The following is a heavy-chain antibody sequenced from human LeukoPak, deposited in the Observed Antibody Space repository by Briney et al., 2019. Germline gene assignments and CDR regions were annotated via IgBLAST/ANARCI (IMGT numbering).Heavy chain of an antibody. D-gene: IGHD6-13*01. V-gene: IGHV3-7*01. CDR1: GFTFSSYW. J-gene: IGHJ4*02. CDR2: IKQDGSEK. Sequence: GGSLRLSCAASGFTFSSYWMSRVRQAPGKGLEWVANIKQDGSEKYYVDSVKGRFTISRDNAKNSLYLQMNSLRAEDTAVYYCAVFSSKYYFDYWGQGTLVTVSS. CDR3: AVFSSKYYFDY.